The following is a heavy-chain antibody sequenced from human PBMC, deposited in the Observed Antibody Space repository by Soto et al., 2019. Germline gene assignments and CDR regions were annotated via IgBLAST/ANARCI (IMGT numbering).Heavy chain of an antibody. D-gene: IGHD1-1*01. CDR2: ISSNGGST. CDR1: GFTFSSYA. V-gene: IGHV3-64D*08. J-gene: IGHJ4*02. Sequence: GGSLRLSCSASGFTFSSYAMHWVRQAPGKGLEYVSAISSNGGSTYYADSVKGRFTISRDNSKNTLYLQMSSLRAEDTAVYYCVKDKAWNPVYFDYWGQGTLVTVSS. CDR3: VKDKAWNPVYFDY.